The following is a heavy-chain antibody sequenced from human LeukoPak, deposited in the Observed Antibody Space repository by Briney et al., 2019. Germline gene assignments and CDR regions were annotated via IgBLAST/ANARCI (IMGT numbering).Heavy chain of an antibody. CDR3: ARTVVETTVRFDY. CDR2: LYRGGST. D-gene: IGHD2-2*01. Sequence: PGGPLRLSCAASGLTVSSNYMSWTRQAPGKGLEWVSLLYRGGSTSYADSVKGRFTISRHNSKNTLYLQMNSLGGEDTAIYYCARTVVETTVRFDYWGQGTLVTVSS. V-gene: IGHV3-53*04. J-gene: IGHJ4*02. CDR1: GLTVSSNY.